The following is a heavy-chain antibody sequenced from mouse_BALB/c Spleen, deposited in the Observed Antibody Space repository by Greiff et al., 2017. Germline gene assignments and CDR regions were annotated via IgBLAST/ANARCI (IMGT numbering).Heavy chain of an antibody. CDR3: ARKDYRAMDY. D-gene: IGHD2-14*01. J-gene: IGHJ4*01. V-gene: IGHV5-6-5*01. CDR1: GFTFSSYA. CDR2: ISSGGST. Sequence: EVKVVESGGGLVKPGGSLKLSCAASGFTFSSYAMSWVRQTPEKRLEWVASISSGGSTYYPDSVKGRFTISRDNARNILYLQMSSLRSEDTAMYYCARKDYRAMDYWGQGTSVTVSS.